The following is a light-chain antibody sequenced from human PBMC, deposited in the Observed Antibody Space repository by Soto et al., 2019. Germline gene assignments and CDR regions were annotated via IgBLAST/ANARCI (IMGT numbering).Light chain of an antibody. V-gene: IGKV3-20*01. Sequence: EIVLTQSPGTLSLSQGEGATLSCRASQSVSSSYFAWYQQKPGQAPRLLIYGASSRATGIPDRFSGSGSGTDCPLTISRLEPEDFAVYYCQQYGSSPWTFGQGTKVETK. J-gene: IGKJ1*01. CDR1: QSVSSSY. CDR2: GAS. CDR3: QQYGSSPWT.